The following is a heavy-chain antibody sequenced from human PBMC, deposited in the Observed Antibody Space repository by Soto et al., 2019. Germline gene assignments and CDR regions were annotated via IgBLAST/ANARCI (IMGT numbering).Heavy chain of an antibody. Sequence: PGGPLRLSCAASGFTFSNAWMSWVRQAPGKGLEWVGRIKSKTDGGTTDYAAPVKGRFTISRDDSKNTLYLQMNSLKTEDTAVYYCTTNDYGDDWFDPWGQGTLVTVSS. CDR3: TTNDYGDDWFDP. J-gene: IGHJ5*02. CDR1: GFTFSNAW. V-gene: IGHV3-15*01. D-gene: IGHD4-17*01. CDR2: IKSKTDGGTT.